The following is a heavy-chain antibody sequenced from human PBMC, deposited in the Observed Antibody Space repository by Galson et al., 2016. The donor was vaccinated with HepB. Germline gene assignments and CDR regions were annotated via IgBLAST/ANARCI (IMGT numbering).Heavy chain of an antibody. J-gene: IGHJ3*02. Sequence: SLRLSCAASGFTVSSNYMSWGRQAPGKGLEWVSGISASGGSKTYADSVRGCFIISRDNSNNKLFLQMNSLTTEDTAIYFCAKDRLSGHGDYSWGIFDIWGRGTEVTVSS. CDR3: AKDRLSGHGDYSWGIFDI. CDR2: ISASGGSK. D-gene: IGHD4-17*01. CDR1: GFTVSSNY. V-gene: IGHV3-23*01.